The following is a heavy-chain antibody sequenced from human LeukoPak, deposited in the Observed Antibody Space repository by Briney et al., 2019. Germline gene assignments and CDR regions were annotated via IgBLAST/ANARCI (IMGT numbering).Heavy chain of an antibody. Sequence: ASVKVSCKASAYTFTGYYIHWVRQAPGQGLEWMGWINPNSGVTNYAQEFQGRVTMTRDTSINTAYMELSRLRSDDTAVYYCARDRVYAGCHGLSCDDAFDIWGQGTMVTVSS. CDR3: ARDRVYAGCHGLSCDDAFDI. V-gene: IGHV1-2*02. D-gene: IGHD2-8*01. CDR1: AYTFTGYY. CDR2: INPNSGVT. J-gene: IGHJ3*02.